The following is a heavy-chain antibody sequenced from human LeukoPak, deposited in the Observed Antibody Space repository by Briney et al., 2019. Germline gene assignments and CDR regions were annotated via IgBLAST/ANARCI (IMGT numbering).Heavy chain of an antibody. Sequence: PSETLSLTCGVSGASVSSIGYSWSWIRQPPGRGLEWIGYIYQSGSTSYNPSLQSRVTISIDRSKNQFSLKLSSVTAADTAVYYCARGWNYGGTDYWGQGTLVTVSS. J-gene: IGHJ4*02. CDR1: GASVSSIGYS. CDR3: ARGWNYGGTDY. D-gene: IGHD4-23*01. V-gene: IGHV4-30-2*01. CDR2: IYQSGST.